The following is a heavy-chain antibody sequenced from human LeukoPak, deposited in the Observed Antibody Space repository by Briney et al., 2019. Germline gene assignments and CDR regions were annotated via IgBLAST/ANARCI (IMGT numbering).Heavy chain of an antibody. CDR1: GGYISSYS. D-gene: IGHD2-8*01. V-gene: IGHV4-59*12. CDR3: ARGAATWSHYYYYMDV. Sequence: SETLSLTCTVSGGYISSYSWSWIRQPPGKGLEWIGSIYYSGSTNYNPSLKSRVTISVDTSKNQFSLKLSSVTAADTAVYYCARGAATWSHYYYYMDVWGKGTTVTVSS. CDR2: IYYSGST. J-gene: IGHJ6*03.